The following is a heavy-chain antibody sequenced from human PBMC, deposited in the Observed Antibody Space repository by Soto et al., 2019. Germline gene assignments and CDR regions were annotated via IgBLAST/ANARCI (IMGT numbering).Heavy chain of an antibody. V-gene: IGHV3-64D*08. Sequence: GGSLRLSCSASGFTFNNHAMYWVRQAPGKGLEYVSAISSNGGSTYYADSVKGRFIISRDNSKNTLYLQMSSLRAEDTAVYYCVKDHGGQYYYDSSGYYPLDYWGQGTLVTVS. J-gene: IGHJ4*02. CDR1: GFTFNNHA. D-gene: IGHD3-22*01. CDR2: ISSNGGST. CDR3: VKDHGGQYYYDSSGYYPLDY.